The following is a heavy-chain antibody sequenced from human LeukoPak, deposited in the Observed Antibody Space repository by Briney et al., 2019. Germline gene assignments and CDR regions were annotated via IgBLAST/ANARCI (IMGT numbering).Heavy chain of an antibody. Sequence: ASAKVSCKASGYTFTSYDINWVRQATGQGLEWMGWMNPNSGNTGYAQKFQGRVTITRNTSISTAYMELSSLRSEDTAVYYCAHPAHGDYPPNYYYYMDVWGKGTTVTVSS. D-gene: IGHD4-17*01. CDR3: AHPAHGDYPPNYYYYMDV. CDR1: GYTFTSYD. J-gene: IGHJ6*03. CDR2: MNPNSGNT. V-gene: IGHV1-8*03.